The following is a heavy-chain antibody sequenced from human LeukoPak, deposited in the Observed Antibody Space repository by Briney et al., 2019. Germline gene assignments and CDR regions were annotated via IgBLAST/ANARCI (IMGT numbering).Heavy chain of an antibody. Sequence: PRGFLRLSCAAAGFTFSTYGIYWVCQAPGNVLQWVAFIRYDGSNKYYADSVKGRFTISRDNSKNTLYLQMNSLRAEDTAVYYCATSGQWLVYFDYWGQGTLVTVSS. V-gene: IGHV3-30*02. J-gene: IGHJ4*02. CDR2: IRYDGSNK. D-gene: IGHD6-19*01. CDR3: ATSGQWLVYFDY. CDR1: GFTFSTYG.